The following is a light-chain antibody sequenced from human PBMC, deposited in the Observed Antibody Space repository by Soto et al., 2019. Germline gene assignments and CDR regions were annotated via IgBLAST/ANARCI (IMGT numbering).Light chain of an antibody. CDR1: QSVSSSY. V-gene: IGKV3-20*01. CDR3: QQYGSSPQT. Sequence: EIVLTQSPGTLSLSPGERATLSCRASQSVSSSYLACYQHKPGXXXXXFIYGASSRATGIPGRFSGSGSGTDFTLTISRLEPEDFAVYYCQQYGSSPQTFGQGTKV. J-gene: IGKJ1*01. CDR2: GAS.